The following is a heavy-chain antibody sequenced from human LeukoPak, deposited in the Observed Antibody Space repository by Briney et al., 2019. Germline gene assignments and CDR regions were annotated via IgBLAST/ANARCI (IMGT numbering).Heavy chain of an antibody. CDR2: IYYSGST. Sequence: SETLSLTCTVSGGSISTYYWSWIRQPPGKGLEWIGYIYYSGSTNYIPSLLSRVTLSVDTSKNQFSLKLSSVTAADTAAYYCARGHSIASRLAYFDYWGQGTLVTVSS. D-gene: IGHD6-6*01. J-gene: IGHJ4*02. V-gene: IGHV4-59*08. CDR1: GGSISTYY. CDR3: ARGHSIASRLAYFDY.